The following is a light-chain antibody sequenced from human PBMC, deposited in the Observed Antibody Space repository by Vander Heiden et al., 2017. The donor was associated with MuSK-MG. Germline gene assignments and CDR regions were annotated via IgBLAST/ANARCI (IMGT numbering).Light chain of an antibody. CDR2: GAF. J-gene: IGKJ3*01. CDR1: QSVNTNH. V-gene: IGKV3-20*01. Sequence: ESVLTQSPATLSVSPGETATLSCRASQSVNTNHLAWYQQKPGQAPRLLIYGAFTRATGIPDRFSGSGSGTDFTLTISRLEPEDFAVYYCHQYCRSPTFGPGTKVDIK. CDR3: HQYCRSPT.